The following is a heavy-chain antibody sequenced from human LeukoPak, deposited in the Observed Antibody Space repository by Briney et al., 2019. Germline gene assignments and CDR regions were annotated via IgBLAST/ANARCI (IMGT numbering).Heavy chain of an antibody. D-gene: IGHD6-13*01. Sequence: GSLRLSCAASGFTFSSYWMSWIRQPPGKGLEWIGYVYYSGSTNYNPSLKSRVTISVDTSKNQFSLKLTSVTAADTAVYYCARHPVSSNWYPYFQHWGQGTLVTVSS. CDR2: VYYSGST. CDR3: ARHPVSSNWYPYFQH. CDR1: GFTFSSYW. J-gene: IGHJ1*01. V-gene: IGHV4-59*08.